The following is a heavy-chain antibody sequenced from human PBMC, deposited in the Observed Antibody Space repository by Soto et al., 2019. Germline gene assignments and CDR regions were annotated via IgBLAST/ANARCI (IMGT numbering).Heavy chain of an antibody. CDR2: IIPIFGTP. Sequence: QVQLVQSGAEVKKPGSSVTVSCKASGGTFSSYAINWVRQAPGQGLEWMGGIIPIFGTPDYAQKFQGRVTITADESTATAYMELSSLRSEDTGVYYCTREDERWFDPWGQGTLVTVST. CDR1: GGTFSSYA. J-gene: IGHJ5*02. CDR3: TREDERWFDP. V-gene: IGHV1-69*12.